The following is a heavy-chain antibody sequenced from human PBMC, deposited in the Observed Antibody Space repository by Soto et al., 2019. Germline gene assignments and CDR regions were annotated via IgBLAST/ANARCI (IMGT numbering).Heavy chain of an antibody. CDR3: ARAMASYDAFDI. CDR2: INPSKST. D-gene: IGHD1-26*01. Sequence: ASVKVSCKASGYTFTSYYMHWVRQAPGQGLEWMGIINPSKSTTYAQKFQGRVTMTRDTSTSTVYMELSSLRSEDTAVYYCARAMASYDAFDIWGQGTMVTVSS. J-gene: IGHJ3*02. CDR1: GYTFTSYY. V-gene: IGHV1-46*01.